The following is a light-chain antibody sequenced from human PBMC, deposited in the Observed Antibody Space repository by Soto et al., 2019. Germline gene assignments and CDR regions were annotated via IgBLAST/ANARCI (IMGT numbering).Light chain of an antibody. CDR1: QSISGW. V-gene: IGKV1-5*03. CDR3: QQYDVYST. CDR2: KAS. J-gene: IGKJ1*01. Sequence: DIQMTQSPSTLSASVGDRVIITCRASQSISGWLAWYQQKPGIAPKLLIYKASTLQDGVPPRFSGSGFGTEFTLTISSLQPDDCGLYYCQQYDVYSTFGQGTKVGI.